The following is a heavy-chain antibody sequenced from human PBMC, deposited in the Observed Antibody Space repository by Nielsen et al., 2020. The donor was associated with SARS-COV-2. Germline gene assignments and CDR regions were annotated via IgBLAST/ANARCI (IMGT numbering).Heavy chain of an antibody. CDR3: ARGIVVVPAANNWFDP. J-gene: IGHJ5*02. CDR2: IYYSGST. Sequence: WIRQPPGKGLEWIGSIYYSGSTYYNPSLKSRVTISVDTSKNQFSLKLSSVTAADTAVYYCARGIVVVPAANNWFDPWGQGTLVTVSS. D-gene: IGHD2-2*01. V-gene: IGHV4-39*07.